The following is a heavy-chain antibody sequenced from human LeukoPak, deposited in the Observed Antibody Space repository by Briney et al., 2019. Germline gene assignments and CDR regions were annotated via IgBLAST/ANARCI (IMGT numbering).Heavy chain of an antibody. J-gene: IGHJ4*02. Sequence: ASVKVSCKASGGTFSSYAISWVRQAPGQGLEWMGWISAYNSNTHYAQKLQGRVTMTTDTSTSTAYMEVRSLRSDDTAVYYCAREVGRGFDYWGQGTLVTVSS. CDR3: AREVGRGFDY. CDR2: ISAYNSNT. CDR1: GGTFSSYA. V-gene: IGHV1-18*01. D-gene: IGHD1-26*01.